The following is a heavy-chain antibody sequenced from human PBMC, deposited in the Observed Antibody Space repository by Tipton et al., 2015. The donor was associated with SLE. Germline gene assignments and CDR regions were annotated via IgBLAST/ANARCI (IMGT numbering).Heavy chain of an antibody. CDR2: IWYDGSNK. Sequence: SLRLSCAASGFTFSSYGMHWVRQAPGKGLEWVAVIWYDGSNKYYADSVKGRFTISRDNSKNTLYLQMNSLGAEDTAVYYCARQVGGQWLVRTAFDYWGQGTLVTVSS. V-gene: IGHV3-33*01. CDR3: ARQVGGQWLVRTAFDY. CDR1: GFTFSSYG. D-gene: IGHD6-19*01. J-gene: IGHJ4*02.